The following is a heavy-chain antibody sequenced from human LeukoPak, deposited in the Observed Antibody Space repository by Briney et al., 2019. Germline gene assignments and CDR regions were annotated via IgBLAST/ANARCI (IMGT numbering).Heavy chain of an antibody. Sequence: SETLSLTCTVSGDSISSNLYSWGWIRQPPGKGLEWIGSIYYSGSTYYNPSLKSRVTISVDASKNQFSLKLNSVTAADTAVYYCTRGGSADPFEHWGQGTLVTVSS. CDR3: TRGGSADPFEH. J-gene: IGHJ4*02. CDR1: GDSISSNLYS. CDR2: IYYSGST. D-gene: IGHD1-26*01. V-gene: IGHV4-39*01.